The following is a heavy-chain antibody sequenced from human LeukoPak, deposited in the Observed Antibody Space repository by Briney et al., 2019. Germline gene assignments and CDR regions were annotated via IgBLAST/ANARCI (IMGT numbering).Heavy chain of an antibody. CDR3: ARVTQGNYYYYYYMDV. CDR2: ISSSSSYI. Sequence: GGSLRLSCAASGFTFSSYSMNWVRQAPGKGLEWVSSISSSSSYIYYADSVKGRFTISRDNAKNSLYLQMNSLRAEDTAVYYCARVTQGNYYYYYYMDVWGKGTTVTASS. V-gene: IGHV3-21*01. CDR1: GFTFSSYS. D-gene: IGHD3-10*01. J-gene: IGHJ6*03.